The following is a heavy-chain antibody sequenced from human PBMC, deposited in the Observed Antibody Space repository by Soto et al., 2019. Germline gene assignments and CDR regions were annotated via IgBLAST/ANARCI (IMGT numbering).Heavy chain of an antibody. CDR2: ISAYNGNT. CDR3: TGGPPNWGFDS. Sequence: EASVKVSCKASGYTFTSYGISWVRQAPGQGLEWMGWISAYNGNTNYAQKLQGRVTMTRSTSISTAYMELSSLTSEDTAVYYCTGGPPNWGFDSWGQGTPVTVSS. D-gene: IGHD7-27*01. CDR1: GYTFTSYG. V-gene: IGHV1-18*01. J-gene: IGHJ5*01.